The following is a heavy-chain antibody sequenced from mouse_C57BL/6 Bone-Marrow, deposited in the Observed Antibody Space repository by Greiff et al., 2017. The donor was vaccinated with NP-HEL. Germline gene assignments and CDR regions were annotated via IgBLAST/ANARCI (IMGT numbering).Heavy chain of an antibody. CDR1: GFTFSDYY. CDR2: ISNGGGST. J-gene: IGHJ4*01. D-gene: IGHD1-1*01. V-gene: IGHV5-12*01. CDR3: ARQPTTVVPYYAMDY. Sequence: EVQVVESGGGLVQPGGSLKLSCAASGFTFSDYYMYWVRQTPEKRLEWVAYISNGGGSTYYPDTVKGRFTISRDNAKNTLYLQMSRLKSEDTAMYYCARQPTTVVPYYAMDYWGQGTSVTVSS.